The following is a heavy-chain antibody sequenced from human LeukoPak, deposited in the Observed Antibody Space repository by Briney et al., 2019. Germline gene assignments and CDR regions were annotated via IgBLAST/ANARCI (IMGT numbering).Heavy chain of an antibody. V-gene: IGHV3-21*04. J-gene: IGHJ3*02. Sequence: GGSLRLSCAASGFIFSSYTMNWVRQAPGKGLEWVSSISSTSSHINYADSVKGRFTISRDNSKNTLYLQMNSLRAEDTAVYYCAKGFVTDSSGYYAVFAFDIWGQGTMVTVSS. CDR3: AKGFVTDSSGYYAVFAFDI. CDR1: GFIFSSYT. CDR2: ISSTSSHI. D-gene: IGHD3-22*01.